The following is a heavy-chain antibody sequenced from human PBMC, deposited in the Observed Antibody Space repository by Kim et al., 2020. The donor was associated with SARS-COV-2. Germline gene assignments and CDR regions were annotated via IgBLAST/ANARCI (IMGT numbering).Heavy chain of an antibody. J-gene: IGHJ5*02. D-gene: IGHD5-18*01. CDR2: IYYSGST. V-gene: IGHV4-59*08. CDR1: GGSISSYY. Sequence: SETLSLTCTVSGGSISSYYWSWIRQPPGKGLEWIGYIYYSGSTNYNPSLKSRVTISVDTSKNQFSLKLSSVTAADKAVYYCARQRVDTALAGFDPWGQGTLVTVSS. CDR3: ARQRVDTALAGFDP.